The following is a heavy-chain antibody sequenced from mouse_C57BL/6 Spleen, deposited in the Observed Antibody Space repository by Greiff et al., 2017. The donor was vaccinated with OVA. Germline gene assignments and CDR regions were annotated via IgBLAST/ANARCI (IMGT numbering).Heavy chain of an antibody. Sequence: EVKLVESGPELVKPGASVKMSCKASGYTFTDYNMHWVKQSHGKSLEWIGYINPNNGGTSYNQKFKGKATLTVNKSSSTAYMELRSLTSEDSAVYYCARIYYYGSSYGYFDVWGTGTTVTVSS. CDR1: GYTFTDYN. CDR3: ARIYYYGSSYGYFDV. V-gene: IGHV1-22*01. D-gene: IGHD1-1*01. J-gene: IGHJ1*03. CDR2: INPNNGGT.